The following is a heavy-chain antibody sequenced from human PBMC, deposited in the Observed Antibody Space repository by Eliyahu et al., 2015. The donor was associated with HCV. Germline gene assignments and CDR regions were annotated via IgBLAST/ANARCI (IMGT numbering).Heavy chain of an antibody. CDR3: AKARIAVAGPFDY. Sequence: EVQLLESGGGLVQPGGSLRXSXAASGFXFSSYAMXWVRQXPGKGXGWVXAISGSGGSTYYADSVKGRFTISRDNSKNTLYLQMNSLRAEDTAVYYCAKARIAVAGPFDYWGQGTLVTVSS. CDR1: GFXFSSYA. D-gene: IGHD6-19*01. J-gene: IGHJ4*02. V-gene: IGHV3-23*01. CDR2: ISGSGGST.